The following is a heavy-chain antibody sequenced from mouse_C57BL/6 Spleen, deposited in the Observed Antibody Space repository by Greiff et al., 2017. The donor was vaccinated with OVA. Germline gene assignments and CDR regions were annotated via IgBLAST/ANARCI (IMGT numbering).Heavy chain of an antibody. CDR2: ISDGGSYT. J-gene: IGHJ3*01. CDR1: GFTFSNYA. D-gene: IGHD2-4*01. CDR3: ARGGDYDGAWFAY. Sequence: EVKVVESGGGLVKPGGSLKLSCAASGFTFSNYAMSWVRQTPEKRLEWVATISDGGSYTYYPDNVKGRFTISRDNAKNNLYLQMSHLKSEDTAMYYCARGGDYDGAWFAYWGQGTLVTVSA. V-gene: IGHV5-4*03.